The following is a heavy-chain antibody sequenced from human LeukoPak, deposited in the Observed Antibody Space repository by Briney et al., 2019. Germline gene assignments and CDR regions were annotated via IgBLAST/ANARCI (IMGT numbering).Heavy chain of an antibody. D-gene: IGHD4-11*01. V-gene: IGHV4-59*08. CDR3: ARHYSNYGYFDY. Sequence: RASETLSLTCTVSGGSISSYYWSWIRQPPGKGLEWIGYIYYSGSTNYNPSLKSRVTISVDTSKNQFSLKLSSVTAADTAVYYCARHYSNYGYFDYWGQGTLVTVSS. J-gene: IGHJ4*02. CDR2: IYYSGST. CDR1: GGSISSYY.